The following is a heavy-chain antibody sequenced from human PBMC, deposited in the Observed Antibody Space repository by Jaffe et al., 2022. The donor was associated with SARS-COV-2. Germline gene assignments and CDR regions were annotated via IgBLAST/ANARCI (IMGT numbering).Heavy chain of an antibody. CDR3: ARDHAQNMIVVVDAFDI. CDR1: GFTFSSYG. V-gene: IGHV3-33*01. Sequence: QVQLVESGGGVVQPGRSLRLSCAASGFTFSSYGMHWVRQAPGKGLEWVAVIWYDGSNKYYADSVKGRFTISRDNSKNTLYLQMNSLRAEDTAVYYCARDHAQNMIVVVDAFDIWGQGTMVTVSS. CDR2: IWYDGSNK. D-gene: IGHD3-22*01. J-gene: IGHJ3*02.